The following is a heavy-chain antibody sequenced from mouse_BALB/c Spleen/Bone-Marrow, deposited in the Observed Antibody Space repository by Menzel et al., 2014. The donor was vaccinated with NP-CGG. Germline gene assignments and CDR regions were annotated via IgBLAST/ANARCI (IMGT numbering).Heavy chain of an antibody. Sequence: VQLQQSGAELVKPGASVKLSCKASGYTFTSYYMYWVKQRPGQGLEWIGEINPSNGGTNFNEKFKSKGTLTVDKSSSTAYMQLSSLTSEDSAVCYCTRSTMITYFDYWGQGTTLTVSS. J-gene: IGHJ2*01. CDR1: GYTFTSYY. CDR2: INPSNGGT. D-gene: IGHD2-4*01. V-gene: IGHV1S81*02. CDR3: TRSTMITYFDY.